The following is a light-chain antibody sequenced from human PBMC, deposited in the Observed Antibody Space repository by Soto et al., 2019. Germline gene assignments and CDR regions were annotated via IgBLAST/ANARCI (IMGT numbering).Light chain of an antibody. CDR3: QSYDNSLSGWV. V-gene: IGLV1-40*01. J-gene: IGLJ2*01. CDR1: TSNIGSGYD. Sequence: QSVLTQPPSVSGAPGQGVTISCTGSTSNIGSGYDVHWYQQVPGLAPKLLIYANIKRPSGVPDRFSGSKSGTSASLAITGLQAEDEADYYCQSYDNSLSGWVFGGGTKLTVL. CDR2: ANI.